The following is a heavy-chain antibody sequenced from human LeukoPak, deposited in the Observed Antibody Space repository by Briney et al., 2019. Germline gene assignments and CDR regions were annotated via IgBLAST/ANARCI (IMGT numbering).Heavy chain of an antibody. Sequence: PGGSRRLSCAASGFTFSNYAMNWVRQAPGKGLEWVSAISSSGGSAYYADSVKGRFTISRDYSKNTLYLQMNSLRAEDTAVYYCAKPHYTAYYYYGMDVWGQGTTVTVSS. CDR1: GFTFSNYA. CDR3: AKPHYTAYYYYGMDV. J-gene: IGHJ6*02. V-gene: IGHV3-23*01. CDR2: ISSSGGSA. D-gene: IGHD3-10*01.